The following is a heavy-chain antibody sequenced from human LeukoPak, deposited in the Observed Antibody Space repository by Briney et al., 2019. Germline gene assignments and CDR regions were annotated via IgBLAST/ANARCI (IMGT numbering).Heavy chain of an antibody. CDR3: AREGPTRYSSSWSAFDI. Sequence: ASVKVSCKASGYTFTSYAMHWVRQAPGQRLEWMGWINAGNGNTKYSQKFQGRVTITRDTSASTAYMELSSLRSEDTAVYYCAREGPTRYSSSWSAFDIWGQGTMVTASS. CDR1: GYTFTSYA. D-gene: IGHD6-13*01. V-gene: IGHV1-3*01. J-gene: IGHJ3*02. CDR2: INAGNGNT.